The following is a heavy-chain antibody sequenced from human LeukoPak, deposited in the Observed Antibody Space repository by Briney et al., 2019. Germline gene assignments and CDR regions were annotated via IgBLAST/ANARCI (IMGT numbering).Heavy chain of an antibody. J-gene: IGHJ4*02. CDR2: INPNSGGT. Sequence: ASVKVSCKASGYTFTGYYMHWVRQAPGQGLEWMGWINPNSGGTNYAQKFQGRVTMTRDTSISTAYMELSRLRSDDTAVYYCTSWGVAVAGTFDYWGQGTLVTVSS. V-gene: IGHV1-2*02. CDR1: GYTFTGYY. CDR3: TSWGVAVAGTFDY. D-gene: IGHD6-19*01.